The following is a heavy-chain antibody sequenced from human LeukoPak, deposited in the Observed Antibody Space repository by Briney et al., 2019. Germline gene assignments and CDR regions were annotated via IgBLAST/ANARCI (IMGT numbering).Heavy chain of an antibody. J-gene: IGHJ4*02. Sequence: PGGSLRLSCAASGFTFSSYTMNWVRQAPGKGLEWVSIISSGSSYIHYADSVKGRFTISRDNAKNSLYLQMNSLRAEDTAVYYCASSFDYGDYYDYWGQGTLVTVSS. CDR2: ISSGSSYI. D-gene: IGHD4-17*01. V-gene: IGHV3-21*01. CDR3: ASSFDYGDYYDY. CDR1: GFTFSSYT.